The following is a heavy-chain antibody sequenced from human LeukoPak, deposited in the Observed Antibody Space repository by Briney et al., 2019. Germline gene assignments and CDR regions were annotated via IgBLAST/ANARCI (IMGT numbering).Heavy chain of an antibody. CDR1: GXTFSFSTYG. D-gene: IGHD2-15*01. Sequence: PGGSLRLSFAASGXTFSFSTYGMHWVRQAPGKGLEWVAIIWYDGSDKYYADSVKGRFTISRDNSKNTLYLQMNSLRAEDTAVYYCARVSCTGGSCKPYSYYDMDVWGQGTTVTVSS. J-gene: IGHJ6*02. CDR3: ARVSCTGGSCKPYSYYDMDV. CDR2: IWYDGSDK. V-gene: IGHV3-33*01.